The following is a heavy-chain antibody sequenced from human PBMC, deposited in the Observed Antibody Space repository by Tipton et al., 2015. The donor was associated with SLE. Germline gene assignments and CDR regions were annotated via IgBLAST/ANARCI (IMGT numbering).Heavy chain of an antibody. CDR3: AKRHTSGKTFDY. CDR2: ISSSGGST. J-gene: IGHJ4*02. D-gene: IGHD3-10*01. V-gene: IGHV3-23*01. Sequence: SLRLSCAASGFTFNFYAMIWVRQAPGKGLEWVSTISSSGGSTYYTDSVKGRFTISRENSKNTLYLQMNSLTAEDTAVYYCAKRHTSGKTFDYWGQGTLVTVSS. CDR1: GFTFNFYA.